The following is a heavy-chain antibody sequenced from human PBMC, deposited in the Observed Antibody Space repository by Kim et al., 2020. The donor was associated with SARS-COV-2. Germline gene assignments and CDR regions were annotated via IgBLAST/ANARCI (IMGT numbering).Heavy chain of an antibody. CDR3: ARYEYYYDSSDYYYRGIDY. CDR1: GYTFTSYG. CDR2: ISAYNGNT. D-gene: IGHD3-22*01. J-gene: IGHJ4*02. Sequence: ASVKVSCKASGYTFTSYGISWVRQAPGQGLEWMGWISAYNGNTNYAQKLQGRVTMTTDTSTSTAYMELRSLRSDDTAVYYCARYEYYYDSSDYYYRGIDYWGQGTLVTVSS. V-gene: IGHV1-18*01.